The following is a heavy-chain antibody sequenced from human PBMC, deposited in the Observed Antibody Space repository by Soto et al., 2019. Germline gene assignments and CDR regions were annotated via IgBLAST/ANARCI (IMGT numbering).Heavy chain of an antibody. CDR3: AKDKDLRELLTFLDY. J-gene: IGHJ4*02. Sequence: GGSLRLSCGASGFTFISYAMSWVRQAPGKGLEWVSAISGGGDKTYYADSVKGRFTISRDNSNNTLYLEMNSLRAEDTAVYYCAKDKDLRELLTFLDYWGQGTLVTVS. D-gene: IGHD1-26*01. CDR1: GFTFISYA. CDR2: ISGGGDKT. V-gene: IGHV3-23*01.